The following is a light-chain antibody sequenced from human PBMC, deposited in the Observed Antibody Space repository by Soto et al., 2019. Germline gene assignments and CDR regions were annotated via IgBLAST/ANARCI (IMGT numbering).Light chain of an antibody. CDR1: QSVSSS. V-gene: IGKV3D-20*02. CDR3: QQHSHWPPWT. J-gene: IGKJ1*01. Sequence: EIVMTQSPATLSVSPGDRATLSCRAGQSVSSSQLAWYQQKRGQAPPLLIYGASNRATGIPARFSGSGSGTDFTPTISDLEPEDFVVYYCQQHSHWPPWTFGQGTKVDIK. CDR2: GAS.